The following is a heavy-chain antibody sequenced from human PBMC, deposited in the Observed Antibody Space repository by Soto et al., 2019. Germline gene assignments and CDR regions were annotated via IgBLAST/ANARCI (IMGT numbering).Heavy chain of an antibody. V-gene: IGHV6-1*01. J-gene: IGHJ4*02. CDR1: GDGASSNSAA. Sequence: SQTLSLTCGISGDGASSNSAAWNWLRQSPSRGLEWLGRTYYRSKWYNDYAVSVESRITINPDTSKNHFSLQLNFVTPEDTAVYFCARGEQYSGRIFDYWGQGTLVTVSS. CDR2: TYYRSKWYN. CDR3: ARGEQYSGRIFDY. D-gene: IGHD1-26*01.